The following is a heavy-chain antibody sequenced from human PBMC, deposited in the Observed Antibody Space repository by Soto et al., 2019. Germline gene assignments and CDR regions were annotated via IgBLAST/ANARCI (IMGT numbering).Heavy chain of an antibody. D-gene: IGHD2-2*01. V-gene: IGHV4-61*01. CDR1: GDSVSSGNYY. CDR2: IYFTGNT. J-gene: IGHJ5*02. Sequence: SETLSLTCTVSGDSVSSGNYYWSWIRQPPGKGLEWIGSIYFTGNTNYNPSLKSRLTMSIDTSRNLFSLRLGSVTAADTAVYYCGIVPVDPYMPYSSDPSCPAPLVTLFS. CDR3: GIVPVDPYMPYSSDP.